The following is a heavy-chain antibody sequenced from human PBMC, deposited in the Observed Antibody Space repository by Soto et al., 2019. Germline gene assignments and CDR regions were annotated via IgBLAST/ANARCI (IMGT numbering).Heavy chain of an antibody. CDR2: ISANNGKT. CDR1: GYTFTSYG. J-gene: IGHJ4*02. D-gene: IGHD3-22*01. CDR3: ARGDPPYYYDSSGRPLDY. Sequence: GASVKVSCKASGYTFTSYGISWVRQAPGQGLEWMGWISANNGKTNYAQKFQGRVTIATDASTSTAYMELRSLRSEDTAVYYCARGDPPYYYDSSGRPLDYWGQGTLVTVSS. V-gene: IGHV1-18*01.